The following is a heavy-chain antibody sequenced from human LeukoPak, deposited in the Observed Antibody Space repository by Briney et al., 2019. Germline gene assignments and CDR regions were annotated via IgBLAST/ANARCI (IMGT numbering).Heavy chain of an antibody. CDR1: GGSFSGYY. Sequence: SETLSLTCAVYGGSFSGYYWSWIRQPPGKGLEWIGEINHSGSTNYNPPLKSRVTISVDTSKNQFSLKLSSVTAADTAVYYCARGFNAYSSSRYGRFFDYWGQGTLVTVSS. CDR2: INHSGST. CDR3: ARGFNAYSSSRYGRFFDY. V-gene: IGHV4-34*01. D-gene: IGHD6-13*01. J-gene: IGHJ4*02.